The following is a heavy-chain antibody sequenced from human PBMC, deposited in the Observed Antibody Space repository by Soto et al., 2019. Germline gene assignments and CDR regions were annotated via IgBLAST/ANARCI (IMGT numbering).Heavy chain of an antibody. J-gene: IGHJ6*02. D-gene: IGHD2-2*01. CDR2: ISSYNGYT. CDR3: ARGGDCSSTSCYSPNYYYGLDV. CDR1: GYNFPSFI. Sequence: QVQLVRSGAEVKKPGASVKVSCKASGYNFPSFIISWVRQAPGQGLEWLGWISSYNGYTKYAEKFQGRVTMTAHTSTSTAYMELRSLRSDDTAVYYCARGGDCSSTSCYSPNYYYGLDVWGQGTTVTVS. V-gene: IGHV1-18*01.